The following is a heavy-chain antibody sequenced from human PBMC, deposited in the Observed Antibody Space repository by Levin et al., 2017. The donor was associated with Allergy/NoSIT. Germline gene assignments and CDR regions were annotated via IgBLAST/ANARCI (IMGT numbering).Heavy chain of an antibody. CDR2: IYPGDSDT. D-gene: IGHD2-2*01. CDR1: GYSFTSYW. J-gene: IGHJ6*02. Sequence: ASVKVSCKGSGYSFTSYWIGWVRQMPGKGLEWMGIIYPGDSDTRYSPSFQGQVTISADKSISTAYLQWSSLKASETAMYYCARAKGGDIVVVPAANSYYYGMDVWGQGTTVTVSS. V-gene: IGHV5-51*01. CDR3: ARAKGGDIVVVPAANSYYYGMDV.